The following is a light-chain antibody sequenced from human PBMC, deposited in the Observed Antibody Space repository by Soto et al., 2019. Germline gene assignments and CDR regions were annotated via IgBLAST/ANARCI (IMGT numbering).Light chain of an antibody. CDR1: NRDIGVYNY. V-gene: IGLV2-14*01. CDR3: SSYTYFDTLV. CDR2: DVS. Sequence: QSALTQPASVSGSPRQSITISCTGTNRDIGVYNYVSWYQQCPGEAPKLIIYDVSHRPSGISHRFSGSKSGNTASLTISGLQAEDEADYYCSSYTYFDTLVFGGGTKLTVL. J-gene: IGLJ3*02.